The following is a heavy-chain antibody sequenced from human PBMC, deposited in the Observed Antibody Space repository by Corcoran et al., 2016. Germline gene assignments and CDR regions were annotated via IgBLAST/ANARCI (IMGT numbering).Heavy chain of an antibody. CDR3: VASSGYYYEY. D-gene: IGHD3-22*01. Sequence: EVQLVESGGGLVKPGGSLRLSCAASDFTFSHAWMNWVRQAPGKGLEWVGRIKSKSDGGTTDYTAPVKGRFTISRDDSKNTLYLQMNSLKTEDTAVYYCVASSGYYYEYCGQGALVTVSS. CDR2: IKSKSDGGTT. V-gene: IGHV3-15*07. CDR1: DFTFSHAW. J-gene: IGHJ4*02.